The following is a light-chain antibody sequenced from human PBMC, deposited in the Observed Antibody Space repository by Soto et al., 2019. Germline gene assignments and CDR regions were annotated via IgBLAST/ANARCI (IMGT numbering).Light chain of an antibody. J-gene: IGKJ1*01. CDR3: QQYDSYSLRT. CDR2: KAS. V-gene: IGKV1-5*03. CDR1: QTITTS. Sequence: DLQMTQSPSTLSASVGDRVTITCRASQTITTSLAWYQQKPGKAPKLLIYKASSLESGVPSRFSGSGSGTEFTITISSLQPDDFATYSCQQYDSYSLRTFGQGTRVEI.